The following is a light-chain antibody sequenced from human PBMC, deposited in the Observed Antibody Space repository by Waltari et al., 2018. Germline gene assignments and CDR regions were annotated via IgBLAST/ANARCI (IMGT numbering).Light chain of an antibody. V-gene: IGKV3-20*01. J-gene: IGKJ1*01. Sequence: EVVLTQSPGTLSLSPRVRATHSCRASQSVGRYIVWYQQRPGQAPRLLIYAASSRAPGIPDRFSGSGFGTDFSLTISRLEPEDFAVYYCQNHERLPATFGQGTKVEIK. CDR3: QNHERLPAT. CDR2: AAS. CDR1: QSVGRY.